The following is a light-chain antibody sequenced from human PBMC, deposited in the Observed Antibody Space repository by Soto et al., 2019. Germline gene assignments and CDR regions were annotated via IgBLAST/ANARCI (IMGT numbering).Light chain of an antibody. J-gene: IGLJ1*01. CDR3: SSYTSSSTYV. CDR1: SSDVGYYNY. CDR2: DVN. V-gene: IGLV2-14*01. Sequence: QSALTQPASVSGSPGQWIAISCTGTSSDVGYYNYVSWYQQHPGKAPNVMIYDVNNRPSGVPDRFSGSKSGNTASLTISGLQAEDEADYYCSSYTSSSTYVFGTGTKVTVL.